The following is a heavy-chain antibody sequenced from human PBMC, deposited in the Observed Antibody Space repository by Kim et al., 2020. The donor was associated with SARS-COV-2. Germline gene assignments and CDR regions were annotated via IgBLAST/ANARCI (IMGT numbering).Heavy chain of an antibody. D-gene: IGHD3-9*01. CDR3: AKERADIQRSCFDY. J-gene: IGHJ4*02. V-gene: IGHV3-23*01. Sequence: ADSVKGRFTISRDKSKNTLYLQMNSLRAEDTAVYYCAKERADIQRSCFDYWGQGTLVTVSS.